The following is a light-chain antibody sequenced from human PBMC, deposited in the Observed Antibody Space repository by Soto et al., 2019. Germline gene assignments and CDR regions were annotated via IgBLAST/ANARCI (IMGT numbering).Light chain of an antibody. Sequence: EIGMTQSPATLSVSPGERATLSCRASQSVSSYLAWYQHKPGQAPRLLIYGASIRATGIPARFSGSGSGTEFTLTISSLQSEDFAVYYCQQSNNWPLTFGQGTKLEI. V-gene: IGKV3-15*01. CDR1: QSVSSY. CDR3: QQSNNWPLT. J-gene: IGKJ2*01. CDR2: GAS.